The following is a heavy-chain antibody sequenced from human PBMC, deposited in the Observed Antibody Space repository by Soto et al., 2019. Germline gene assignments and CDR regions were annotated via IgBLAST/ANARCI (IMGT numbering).Heavy chain of an antibody. J-gene: IGHJ4*02. Sequence: ASVKFSCKASVYTFTGYYMHWVRQAPGQGLEWMGWINPNSGGTNYAQKFQGWVTMTRDTSISTAYMELSRLRSDDTAVYYCARTPGYSSSWYFDYWGQGTLVTVSS. CDR2: INPNSGGT. CDR3: ARTPGYSSSWYFDY. D-gene: IGHD6-13*01. CDR1: VYTFTGYY. V-gene: IGHV1-2*04.